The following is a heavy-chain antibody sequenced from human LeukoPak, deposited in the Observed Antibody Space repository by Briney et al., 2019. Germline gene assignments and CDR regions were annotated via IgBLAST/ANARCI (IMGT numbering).Heavy chain of an antibody. V-gene: IGHV1-2*02. CDR2: INPNSGGT. CDR3: ATGKPLGTTASDAFDI. Sequence: ASVKVSCKASGYTFTDYYMHWVRQAPGQGLEWMGWINPNSGGTNYAQKFQGRVTMTRDTSISTAYMELSRLTSDDTAVYYCATGKPLGTTASDAFDIWGQGTMVTVSS. CDR1: GYTFTDYY. D-gene: IGHD1-14*01. J-gene: IGHJ3*02.